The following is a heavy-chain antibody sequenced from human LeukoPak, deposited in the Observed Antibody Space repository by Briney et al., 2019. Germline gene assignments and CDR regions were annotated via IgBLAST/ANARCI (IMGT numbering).Heavy chain of an antibody. CDR2: IIPIFGTA. CDR3: AVCLYDFWSVQYYYYYMDV. D-gene: IGHD3-3*01. CDR1: GGTFSSYA. V-gene: IGHV1-69*13. Sequence: GASVKVSCKASGGTFSSYAISWVRQAPGQGLEWMGGIIPIFGTANYAQKFQGRVTITADESTSTAYMELSSLRSEDTAVYYCAVCLYDFWSVQYYYYYMDVWGKGTTVTVSS. J-gene: IGHJ6*03.